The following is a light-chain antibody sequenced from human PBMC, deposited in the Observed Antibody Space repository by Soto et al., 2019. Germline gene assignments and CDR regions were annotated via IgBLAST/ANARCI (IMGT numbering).Light chain of an antibody. CDR3: LQDFDYPYT. CDR2: GAS. V-gene: IGKV1-6*02. Sequence: IQMTQSPSSLSASVGDRVTLTCRASQSIRNDLAWYQQKPGKAPRLLVYGASSLAPGVPSRFSGRGSGTDSALTISGLQPEDFASYYCLQDFDYPYTFGQGTKVDIK. J-gene: IGKJ2*01. CDR1: QSIRND.